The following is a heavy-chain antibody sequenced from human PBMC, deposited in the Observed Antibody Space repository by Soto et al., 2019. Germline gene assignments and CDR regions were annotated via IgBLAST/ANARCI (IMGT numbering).Heavy chain of an antibody. V-gene: IGHV1-18*01. Sequence: ASVKVSCKASGYTFTSYGISWVRQAPGQGLEWMGWISAYNGNTNYAQKLQGRVTMTTDTSTSTAYMELRSLRSDDTAVYYCARVAKTCSGGSCPWFGPWGPGTLVTVSS. CDR2: ISAYNGNT. J-gene: IGHJ5*02. D-gene: IGHD2-15*01. CDR1: GYTFTSYG. CDR3: ARVAKTCSGGSCPWFGP.